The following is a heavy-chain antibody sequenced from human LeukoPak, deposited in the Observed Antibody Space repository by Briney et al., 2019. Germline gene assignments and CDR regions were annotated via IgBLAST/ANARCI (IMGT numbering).Heavy chain of an antibody. Sequence: GASVKVSCKASGGTFSSYAISWVRQAPGQGLEWMGGIIPIFGTANYAQKFQGRVTITTDESTSTAYMELSSLRSEDTAVYYCARATPTTRYYYYYYMDVWGKGTTVTVSS. V-gene: IGHV1-69*05. CDR1: GGTFSSYA. CDR3: ARATPTTRYYYYYYMDV. CDR2: IIPIFGTA. J-gene: IGHJ6*03. D-gene: IGHD4-17*01.